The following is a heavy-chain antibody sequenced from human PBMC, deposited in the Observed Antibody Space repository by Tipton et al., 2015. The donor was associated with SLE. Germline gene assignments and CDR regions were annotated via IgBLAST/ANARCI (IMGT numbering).Heavy chain of an antibody. V-gene: IGHV3-30-3*01. CDR2: ISYDGTNK. D-gene: IGHD6-6*01. J-gene: IGHJ2*01. Sequence: SLRLSCAASGFTFSRYSMNWVRQAPGKGLEWVAVISYDGTNKYYADSVKGRFTISRDNSKNTLYLQMNSLRAEDTALYYCAREGEAARQGTYFDLWGRGTLVTVSS. CDR3: AREGEAARQGTYFDL. CDR1: GFTFSRYS.